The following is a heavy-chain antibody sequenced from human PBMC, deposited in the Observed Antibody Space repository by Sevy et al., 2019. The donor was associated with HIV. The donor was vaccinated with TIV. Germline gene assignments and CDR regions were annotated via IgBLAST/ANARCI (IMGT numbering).Heavy chain of an antibody. Sequence: SETLSLTCAVSGVSVSSDTYYWSWIRQRPGKGLEWIVYVYHTGSTNYSPSFKSRVTISVDTSKNQFSLRLFSVAAADTAVYYCAREPYFFDKSGYYWDYWGQGALVTVSS. V-gene: IGHV4-61*01. D-gene: IGHD3-22*01. CDR2: VYHTGST. CDR3: AREPYFFDKSGYYWDY. J-gene: IGHJ4*02. CDR1: GVSVSSDTYY.